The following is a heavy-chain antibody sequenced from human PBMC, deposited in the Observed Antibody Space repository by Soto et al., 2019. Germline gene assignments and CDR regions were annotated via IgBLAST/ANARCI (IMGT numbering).Heavy chain of an antibody. D-gene: IGHD6-13*01. CDR2: IRRKANSYAT. CDR1: GFTFSGSA. V-gene: IGHV3-73*02. J-gene: IGHJ6*02. CDR3: TSPPPLWYSSSWQDMDV. Sequence: EVQLVESGGGLVQPGGSLKLSCAASGFTFSGSAMHWVRQASGKGLEWVGRIRRKANSYATAYAASVKGRFTISRDDSKKTAYLQMNRLKTEDTAVYYCTSPPPLWYSSSWQDMDVWGQGTKVTVSS.